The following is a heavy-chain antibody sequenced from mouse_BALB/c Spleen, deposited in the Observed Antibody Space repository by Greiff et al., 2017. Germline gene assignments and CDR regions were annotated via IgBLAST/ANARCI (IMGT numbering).Heavy chain of an antibody. CDR1: GFTFSSYS. CDR3: AREDCGGAMDY. J-gene: IGHJ4*01. CDR2: ISSGGSYT. Sequence: DVMLVESGGGLVKPGGSLKLSCAASGFTFSSYSMSWVRQTPEKRLEWVATISSGGSYTYYPDSVKGPFTIARDTTTNTLYLPMSSLKSEDTAMYYCAREDCGGAMDYWGQGTSVTVSS. V-gene: IGHV5-6-4*01.